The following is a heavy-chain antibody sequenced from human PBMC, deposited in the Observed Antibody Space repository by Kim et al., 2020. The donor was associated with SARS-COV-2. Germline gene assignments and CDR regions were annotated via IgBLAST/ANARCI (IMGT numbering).Heavy chain of an antibody. Sequence: SLKSRVTITVDTSKNQFSLKLSSVTAADTAVYYCLRSMIMFGGVKYYFDYWGQGTLVTVSS. V-gene: IGHV4-39*01. CDR3: LRSMIMFGGVKYYFDY. D-gene: IGHD3-16*01. J-gene: IGHJ4*02.